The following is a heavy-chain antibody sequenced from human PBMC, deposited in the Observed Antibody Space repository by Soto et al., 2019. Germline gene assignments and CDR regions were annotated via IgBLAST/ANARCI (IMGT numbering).Heavy chain of an antibody. J-gene: IGHJ4*02. Sequence: QVQLQESGPGLVKPSQTLSLTCTVSGGSISSRDYYWSWIRQPQGKGLAWIGYIYYSGSTDYNPSLKSRVTISVDTSKYQFALKLSSVTAADAAVSYCARDPERSYDGSGMWGQGTLVTVSS. CDR2: IYYSGST. CDR3: ARDPERSYDGSGM. CDR1: GGSISSRDYY. D-gene: IGHD3-10*01. V-gene: IGHV4-30-4*01.